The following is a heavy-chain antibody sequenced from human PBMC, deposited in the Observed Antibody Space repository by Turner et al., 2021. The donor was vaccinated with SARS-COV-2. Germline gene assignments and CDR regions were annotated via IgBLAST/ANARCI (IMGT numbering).Heavy chain of an antibody. J-gene: IGHJ6*02. V-gene: IGHV4-59*08. CDR3: ARHQGSTSGYDHGMNV. Sequence: QVQLQESGPGLVRPSETLSLTCTVSGGSISSKSWSWNRQSPGRGREWIGYFYKIGSIDYNPTLRSRVTISVDTSKNQLSLNLISMTAADTAVYYCARHQGSTSGYDHGMNVWGQGTAVIVSS. CDR2: FYKIGSI. D-gene: IGHD1-1*01. CDR1: GGSISSKS.